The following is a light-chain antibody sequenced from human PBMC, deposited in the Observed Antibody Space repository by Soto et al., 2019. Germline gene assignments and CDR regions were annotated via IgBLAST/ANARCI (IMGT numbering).Light chain of an antibody. CDR1: QSISNH. J-gene: IGKJ1*01. V-gene: IGKV1-39*01. Sequence: DIQITQSPSSLSSSVEDRVIITCRASQSISNHLNWYQQKPGKAPKLLIFAASSSQSGVPSRFSGSRSGPDFTLTISSLQPEDFATYYCQQSYSSPPTFGQGTKVDIK. CDR2: AAS. CDR3: QQSYSSPPT.